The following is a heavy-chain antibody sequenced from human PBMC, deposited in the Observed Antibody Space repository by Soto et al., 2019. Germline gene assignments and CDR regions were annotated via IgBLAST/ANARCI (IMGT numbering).Heavy chain of an antibody. V-gene: IGHV1-18*04. CDR3: SRLHRYSSGWYDY. J-gene: IGHJ4*02. D-gene: IGHD6-19*01. Sequence: QVQLVQSGAEVKKPGASLKVACKASGYTFSSNGVSWVRQAPGQGLAWMGWISTFNGNAHYAQKFQGRVTMTTDTATNTAYMELTSLSSDDTAVYYWSRLHRYSSGWYDYWGPGTLVTGSS. CDR1: GYTFSSNG. CDR2: ISTFNGNA.